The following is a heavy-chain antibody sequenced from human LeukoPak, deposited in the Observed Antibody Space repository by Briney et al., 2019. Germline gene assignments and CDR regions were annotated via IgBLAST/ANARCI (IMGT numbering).Heavy chain of an antibody. CDR2: ISHGGNEN. CDR3: ARSIVGATNPSYFQH. V-gene: IGHV3-30-3*01. D-gene: IGHD1-26*01. Sequence: GRSLRLSCAASGFTFSTYAMHWVRQAPGKGLQWVAVISHGGNENFYADSVRGRFTISRDNFKNTLYLQMNSLRNEDMGVYYCARSIVGATNPSYFQHWGQGTLVTVSS. CDR1: GFTFSTYA. J-gene: IGHJ1*01.